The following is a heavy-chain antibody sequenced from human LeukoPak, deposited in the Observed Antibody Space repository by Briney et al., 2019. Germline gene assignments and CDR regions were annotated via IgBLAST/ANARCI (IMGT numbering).Heavy chain of an antibody. V-gene: IGHV3-20*04. D-gene: IGHD7-27*01. CDR3: VRKLNWGFDY. CDR1: GLTFDDYG. J-gene: IGHJ4*02. Sequence: GGSLRLSCAASGLTFDDYGMDWVRQAPGKGLEWVSEINWSGGSTDYADSVKGRFTISRGNAKNFLYLQMNSLRVEDTAFYYCVRKLNWGFDYWGQGTLVTVSS. CDR2: INWSGGST.